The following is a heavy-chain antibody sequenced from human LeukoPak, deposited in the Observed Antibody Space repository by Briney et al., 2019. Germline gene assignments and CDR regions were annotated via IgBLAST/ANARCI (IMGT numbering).Heavy chain of an antibody. CDR3: ARDDNWNDKPFDL. V-gene: IGHV3-21*01. J-gene: IGHJ4*02. D-gene: IGHD1-20*01. CDR1: GFTFSFYM. CDR2: ISSSHI. Sequence: GGSLRLSCTASGFTFSFYMMNWVRQPPGKGLEWVSSISSSHIYYADSLRGRFTVSRDNAKSSLYLQMNNLTAEDTAVYYCARDDNWNDKPFDLWGQGTLVTVSS.